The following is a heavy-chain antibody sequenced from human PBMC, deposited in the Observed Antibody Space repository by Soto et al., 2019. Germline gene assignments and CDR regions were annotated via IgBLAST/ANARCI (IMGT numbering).Heavy chain of an antibody. J-gene: IGHJ6*02. CDR2: IIPSFATG. V-gene: IGHV1-69*06. CDR3: ARSYYGSGSYWFYGMDV. D-gene: IGHD3-10*01. CDR1: GGTFGNSA. Sequence: ASVKVSCKASGGTFGNSAISWVRQAPGQGLEWMGGIIPSFATGNSAPEFQGRLTITADKSTTTAYMELSSLRSEDTAVYYCARSYYGSGSYWFYGMDVWGQGTTVTV.